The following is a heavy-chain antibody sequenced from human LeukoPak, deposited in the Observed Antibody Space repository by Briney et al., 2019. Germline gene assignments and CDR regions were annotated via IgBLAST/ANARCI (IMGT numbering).Heavy chain of an antibody. J-gene: IGHJ4*02. CDR2: ISYSGNT. CDR3: ARGYSNAPGN. Sequence: SETLSLTCTVSGGSIDNYYWSWIRQPPGKGLEWIGYISYSGNTNYNPSLKGRVTISRDSSNNQFSLRLTSVTAADTAVYYCARGYSNAPGNWGKGTLVTVSS. V-gene: IGHV4-59*01. D-gene: IGHD4-11*01. CDR1: GGSIDNYY.